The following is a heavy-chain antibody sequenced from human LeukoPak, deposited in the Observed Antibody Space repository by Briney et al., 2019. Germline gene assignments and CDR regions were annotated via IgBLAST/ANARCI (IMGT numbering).Heavy chain of an antibody. V-gene: IGHV3-7*03. D-gene: IGHD5/OR15-5a*01. CDR1: GFTFTTYW. Sequence: GGSLRLSCEASGFTFTTYWMSWVRQAPGKGLEWVANIKPDGSESYYSDSVKGRFTVSRDSAKNSLYLQMNSLRADDTAVYYCATVLSVNDGRDHWGQGTLVTVSS. CDR3: ATVLSVNDGRDH. J-gene: IGHJ4*02. CDR2: IKPDGSES.